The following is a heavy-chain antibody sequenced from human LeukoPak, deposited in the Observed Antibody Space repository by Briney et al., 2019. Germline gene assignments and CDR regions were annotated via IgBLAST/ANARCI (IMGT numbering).Heavy chain of an antibody. CDR2: INYIGNTI. Sequence: GGSLRLSCAASGFTFSTYEMNWVRQAPGKGLEWVSYINYIGNTIYYADSVKGRFTISRDNAKNSLYLQMNSLRAEDTAVYYCARGDSTGAFDIWGQGTMVTVSS. J-gene: IGHJ3*02. CDR1: GFTFSTYE. D-gene: IGHD1-14*01. V-gene: IGHV3-48*03. CDR3: ARGDSTGAFDI.